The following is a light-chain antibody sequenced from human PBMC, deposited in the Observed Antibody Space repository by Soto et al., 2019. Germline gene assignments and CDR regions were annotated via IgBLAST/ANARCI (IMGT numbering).Light chain of an antibody. CDR1: SSDIGTYNL. J-gene: IGLJ1*01. V-gene: IGLV2-23*01. CDR3: CSYAGSNSPYV. CDR2: EDS. Sequence: QLVLTQPASVSGSPGQSITISCTGTSSDIGTYNLVSWYQQHPGKAPKVMIYEDSKRPAGVSDRFTGSKSGNTASLTISGLQAGDEADYYCCSYAGSNSPYVFGTGTKLTVL.